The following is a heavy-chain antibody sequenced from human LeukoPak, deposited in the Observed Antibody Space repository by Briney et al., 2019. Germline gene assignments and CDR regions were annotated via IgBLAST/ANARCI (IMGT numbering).Heavy chain of an antibody. Sequence: GGSLRLSCATSGFTFSSYAMSWVRQAPGKGLEWVSGITDSGDSTYYADSVKGRFTISRDSSKNTLYLQMNSLRAEDTAVYNCAKTGGTSGWQRGLGYWGQGTLVTVSS. V-gene: IGHV3-23*01. J-gene: IGHJ4*02. CDR1: GFTFSSYA. CDR2: ITDSGDST. D-gene: IGHD6-19*01. CDR3: AKTGGTSGWQRGLGY.